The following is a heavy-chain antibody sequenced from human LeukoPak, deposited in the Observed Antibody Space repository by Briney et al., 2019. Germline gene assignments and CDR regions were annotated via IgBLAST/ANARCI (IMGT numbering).Heavy chain of an antibody. CDR1: GGSISSYY. CDR2: IYTSGST. V-gene: IGHV4-4*07. CDR3: ARDLVDTAPDAFDI. Sequence: SETLSLTCTVSGGSISSYYWSWIRQPAGKGLEWIGRIYTSGSTNYNPSLKSRVTMSVDTSKNQFSLRLSSVTAADTAVYYCARDLVDTAPDAFDIWGQGTMVTVSS. J-gene: IGHJ3*02. D-gene: IGHD5-18*01.